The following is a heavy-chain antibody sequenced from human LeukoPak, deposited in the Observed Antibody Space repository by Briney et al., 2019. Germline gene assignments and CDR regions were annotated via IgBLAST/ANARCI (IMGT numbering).Heavy chain of an antibody. V-gene: IGHV4-61*02. J-gene: IGHJ4*02. D-gene: IGHD3-3*01. CDR1: GGSISSGSYY. CDR2: IYTSGST. CDR3: AGEKDYDFWSGYYVTVY. Sequence: PSETLSLTCTVSGGSISSGSYYWSWIRQPAGKGLEWIGRIYTSGSTNYNPSLKSRVTISVDTSKNQFSLKLSSVTAADTAVYHCAGEKDYDFWSGYYVTVYWGQGTLVTVSS.